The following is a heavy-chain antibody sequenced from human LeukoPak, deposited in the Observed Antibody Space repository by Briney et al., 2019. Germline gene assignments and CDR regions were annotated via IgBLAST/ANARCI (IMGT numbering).Heavy chain of an antibody. D-gene: IGHD3-22*01. CDR1: GFTFSSFS. Sequence: GGSLRLSCTSSGFTFSSFSMSWLRQAPGKGLEWISFISGGSSAIYYADSVKGRFTISRDDSKNTIHLQMNSLRTEDTAVYYCARDLTYYFDSSGDYWGQGILVTVSS. J-gene: IGHJ4*02. V-gene: IGHV3-48*01. CDR2: ISGGSSAI. CDR3: ARDLTYYFDSSGDY.